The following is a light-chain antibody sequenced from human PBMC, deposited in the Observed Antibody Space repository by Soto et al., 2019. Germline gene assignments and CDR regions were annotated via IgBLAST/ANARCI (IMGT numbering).Light chain of an antibody. V-gene: IGKV3-20*01. CDR2: GAS. J-gene: IGKJ1*01. CDR1: QSVSNNY. Sequence: ITHSPDSLSVSLGHMATLSCRASQSVSNNYLAWYQQKPGQAPRLLIYGASNRATGIPDRFSGSGSGTDFTLTISRLEPEDFAVYYCQQYGSSGTFGQGTKVDI. CDR3: QQYGSSGT.